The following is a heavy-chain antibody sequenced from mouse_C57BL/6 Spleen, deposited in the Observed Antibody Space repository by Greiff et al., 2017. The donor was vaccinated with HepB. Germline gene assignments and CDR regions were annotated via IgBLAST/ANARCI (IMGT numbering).Heavy chain of an antibody. CDR2: IDPSDSET. CDR1: GYTFTSYW. V-gene: IGHV1-52*01. CDR3: ARNRAFDYGSSYSYYFDY. J-gene: IGHJ2*01. Sequence: QVQLQQPGAELVRPGSSVKLSCKASGYTFTSYWMHWVKQRPIQGLEWIGNIDPSDSETHYNQKFKDKATLTVDKSSSTAYMQLSSLTSEDSAVYYCARNRAFDYGSSYSYYFDYWGQDTTLTVSS. D-gene: IGHD1-1*01.